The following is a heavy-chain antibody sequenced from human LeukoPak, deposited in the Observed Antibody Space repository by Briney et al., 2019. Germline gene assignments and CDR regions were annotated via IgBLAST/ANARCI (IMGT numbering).Heavy chain of an antibody. V-gene: IGHV4-34*01. CDR1: GGSFSGYY. J-gene: IGHJ4*02. CDR2: INHSGST. Sequence: SETLSLTCAVYGGSFSGYYWSWIRQPPGKGLEWIGEINHSGSTYYNPSLKSRVTISVDTSKNQFSLKLSSVTAADTAVYYCARVQLAAAGNYFDYWGQGTLVTVSS. D-gene: IGHD6-13*01. CDR3: ARVQLAAAGNYFDY.